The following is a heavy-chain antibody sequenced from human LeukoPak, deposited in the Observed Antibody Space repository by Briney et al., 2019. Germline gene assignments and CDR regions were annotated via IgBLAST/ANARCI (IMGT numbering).Heavy chain of an antibody. J-gene: IGHJ4*02. CDR3: ARDLGGYYDSSGYPNANDY. D-gene: IGHD3-22*01. V-gene: IGHV1-2*02. Sequence: ASVKVSCKASGYTFTNYYIHWVRQAPGQGLEWMGWINPNSGGTNYAQKFQGRVTMTRDTSISTAYMELSRLRSDDTAVYYCARDLGGYYDSSGYPNANDYWGQGTLVTVSS. CDR2: INPNSGGT. CDR1: GYTFTNYY.